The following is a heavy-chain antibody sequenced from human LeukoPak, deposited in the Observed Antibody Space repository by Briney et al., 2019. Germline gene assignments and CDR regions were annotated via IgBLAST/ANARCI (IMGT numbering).Heavy chain of an antibody. Sequence: SETLSLTCTASGGSISSHYWSWIRQPPGKGLEWIGYIYYTGSTNDNPSLQSRVTISVDTSNNQFSLKLSSVTAADTAVYYCARGGWSHAYWGEGTLVTVSS. V-gene: IGHV4-59*11. CDR3: ARGGWSHAY. CDR2: IYYTGST. J-gene: IGHJ1*01. D-gene: IGHD6-19*01. CDR1: GGSISSHY.